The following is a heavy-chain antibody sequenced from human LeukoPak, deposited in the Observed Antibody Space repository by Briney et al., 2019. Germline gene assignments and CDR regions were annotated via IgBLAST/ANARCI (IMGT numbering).Heavy chain of an antibody. CDR3: GSRASSVAPFDY. D-gene: IGHD4-23*01. V-gene: IGHV3-21*01. CDR2: ISTGSSYI. Sequence: GGSLRLSCAASGFTFSSYSMNWVRQAPGKGLEWVSSISTGSSYIYHADSVKGRFTITRDNAKNSLYLQMNSMRVEDTAVYYCGSRASSVAPFDYWGQGTLVTVSS. CDR1: GFTFSSYS. J-gene: IGHJ4*02.